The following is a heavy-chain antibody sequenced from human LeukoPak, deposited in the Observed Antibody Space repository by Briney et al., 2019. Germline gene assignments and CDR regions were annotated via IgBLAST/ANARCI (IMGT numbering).Heavy chain of an antibody. Sequence: GASVKVSCKASGYTFTSYGISWVRQAPGQGLEWMGWISAYSGNTNYAQKLQGRVTMTTDTSTSTAYMELRSLRSDDTAVYYCARVYYYDSSGYSMDFDYWGQGTLVTVSS. D-gene: IGHD3-22*01. CDR1: GYTFTSYG. V-gene: IGHV1-18*01. CDR3: ARVYYYDSSGYSMDFDY. CDR2: ISAYSGNT. J-gene: IGHJ4*02.